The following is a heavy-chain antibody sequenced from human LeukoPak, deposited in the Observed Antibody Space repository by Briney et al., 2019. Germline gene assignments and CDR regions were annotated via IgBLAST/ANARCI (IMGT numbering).Heavy chain of an antibody. V-gene: IGHV1-18*01. CDR1: GYTFTSYG. CDR2: ISAYNGNT. D-gene: IGHD3-22*01. Sequence: ASVKVSCKASGYTFTSYGISWVRQAPGQGLEWMGWISAYNGNTNYAQKLQGRVTMTTDTSTSTAYMERRSLGSDDTAVYYCARDRPYSMIVVVITGFDYWGQGTLVTVSS. J-gene: IGHJ4*02. CDR3: ARDRPYSMIVVVITGFDY.